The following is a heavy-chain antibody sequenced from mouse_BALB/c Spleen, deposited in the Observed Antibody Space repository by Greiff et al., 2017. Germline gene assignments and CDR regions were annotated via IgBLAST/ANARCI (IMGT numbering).Heavy chain of an antibody. D-gene: IGHD1-1*01. CDR2: ISYDGSN. CDR1: GYSITSGYY. Sequence: ESGPGLVKPSQSLSLTCSVTGYSITSGYYWNWIRQFPGNKLEWMGYISYDGSNNYNPSLKNRISITRDTSKNQFFLKLNSVTTEDTATYYCARKGYGSSLGAMDYWGQGTSVTVSS. J-gene: IGHJ4*01. V-gene: IGHV3-6*02. CDR3: ARKGYGSSLGAMDY.